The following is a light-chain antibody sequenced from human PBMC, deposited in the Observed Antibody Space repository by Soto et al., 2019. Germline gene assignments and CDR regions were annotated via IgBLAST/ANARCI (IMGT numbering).Light chain of an antibody. CDR2: ENN. Sequence: QSVLTQPPSVSASPGQKFTISCSGSSSNIGNNYVSWYQQLPGTAPKLLIYENNKRPSGIPDRFSGSKSGTSATLGISGLQTGDEADYLCGTWDSSLSAYVFGIGTKVTVL. CDR1: SSNIGNNY. CDR3: GTWDSSLSAYV. V-gene: IGLV1-51*02. J-gene: IGLJ1*01.